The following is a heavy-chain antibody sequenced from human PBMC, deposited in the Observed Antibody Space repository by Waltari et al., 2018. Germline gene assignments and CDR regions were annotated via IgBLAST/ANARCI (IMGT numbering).Heavy chain of an antibody. Sequence: QLQLQESGPGLVKPSETLSLTCTVSGGSISSSSYYWGWIRQPPGKGLEWIGSIYTSGSTNYNPSLKSRVTMSVDTSKNQFSLKLSSVTAADTAVYYCAREGGGGNSGYWGQGTLVTVSS. V-gene: IGHV4-39*07. D-gene: IGHD2-21*02. CDR3: AREGGGGNSGY. J-gene: IGHJ4*02. CDR1: GGSISSSSYY. CDR2: IYTSGST.